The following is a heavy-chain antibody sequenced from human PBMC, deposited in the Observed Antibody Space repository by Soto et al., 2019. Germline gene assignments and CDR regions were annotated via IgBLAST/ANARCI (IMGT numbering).Heavy chain of an antibody. CDR1: GYTFTSYG. V-gene: IGHV1-18*01. CDR2: ISAYNGNT. D-gene: IGHD6-13*01. CDR3: VRDSYTNTWPWPHNDY. J-gene: IGHJ4*02. Sequence: ASVKVSCKASGYTFTSYGISWVRQAPGQGLEWMGWISAYNGNTNYAQKLQGRVTMTTDTSTSTAYMELRSLRSDDTAVYYCVRDSYTNTWPWPHNDYWGQGTLVTVSS.